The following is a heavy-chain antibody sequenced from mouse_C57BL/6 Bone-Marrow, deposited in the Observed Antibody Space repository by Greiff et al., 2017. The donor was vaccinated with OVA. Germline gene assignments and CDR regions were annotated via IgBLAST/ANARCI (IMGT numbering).Heavy chain of an antibody. CDR2: IDPNSGGT. Sequence: QVQLQQPGAELVKPGASVKLSCKASGYTFTSYWMHWVKQRPGRGLEWIGRIDPNSGGTKYNEKFKGKATLTADKSSSTAYMELRSLTSEDSAVYFCASLLRFYYFDYWDQGTTLTVSS. CDR1: GYTFTSYW. CDR3: ASLLRFYYFDY. D-gene: IGHD1-2*01. J-gene: IGHJ2*01. V-gene: IGHV1-62-3*01.